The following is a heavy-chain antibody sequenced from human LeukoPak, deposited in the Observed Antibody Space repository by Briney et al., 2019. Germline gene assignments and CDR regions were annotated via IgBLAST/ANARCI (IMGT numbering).Heavy chain of an antibody. J-gene: IGHJ4*02. Sequence: SETLSLTCTVSGGHFSTYYWSWIRQAPGKGLEWIGYIYYSGSTKYNPSLKSRVTISVDTSKNQFSLKLSSVTAADTAVYFCARGITDSIWYLDYWGQGTLVTVSS. CDR2: IYYSGST. CDR1: GGHFSTYY. CDR3: ARGITDSIWYLDY. V-gene: IGHV4-59*01. D-gene: IGHD3-22*01.